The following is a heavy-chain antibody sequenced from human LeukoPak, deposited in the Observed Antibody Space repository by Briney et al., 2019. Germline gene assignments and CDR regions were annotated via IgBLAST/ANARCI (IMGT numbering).Heavy chain of an antibody. Sequence: SGGSLRLSCAASGFTVSSNYMSWVRQAPGKGLEWVSYISSSSSYTNYADSVKGRFTISRDNAKNSLYLQMNSLRAEDTAVYYCARVQIWFGELPYYFDYWGQGTLVTASS. CDR2: ISSSSSYT. CDR1: GFTVSSNY. J-gene: IGHJ4*02. V-gene: IGHV3-11*06. D-gene: IGHD3-10*01. CDR3: ARVQIWFGELPYYFDY.